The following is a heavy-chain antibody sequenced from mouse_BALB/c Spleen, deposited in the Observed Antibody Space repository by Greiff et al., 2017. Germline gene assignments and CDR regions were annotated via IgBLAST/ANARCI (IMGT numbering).Heavy chain of an antibody. Sequence: DVQLQESGPELVKPGASVKISCKTSGYTFPAYTMHWVMQSHGKSLEWIGGINPNNGGTSYNQKFKGKATLTVDKSSSTAYIELRSLTSEDSAVYYCARRGGRKARAKDYYAMDYWGQGTSATVSS. CDR2: INPNNGGT. CDR1: GYTFPAYT. V-gene: IGHV1-18*01. J-gene: IGHJ4*01. D-gene: IGHD3-1*01. CDR3: ARRGGRKARAKDYYAMDY.